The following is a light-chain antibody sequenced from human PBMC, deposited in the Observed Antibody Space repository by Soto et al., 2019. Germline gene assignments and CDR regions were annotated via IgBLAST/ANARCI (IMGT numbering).Light chain of an antibody. CDR1: QDIRTY. CDR3: QQYENLPV. Sequence: DIRMTQSPSSLTSSXGDRVTLTCQASQDIRTYVNWYQQKPGKAPKLLIYDASILETGVPSRFSGSGSGTDFTFTISSLQPEDIATYYCQQYENLPVFGQGTRLENK. V-gene: IGKV1-33*01. J-gene: IGKJ5*01. CDR2: DAS.